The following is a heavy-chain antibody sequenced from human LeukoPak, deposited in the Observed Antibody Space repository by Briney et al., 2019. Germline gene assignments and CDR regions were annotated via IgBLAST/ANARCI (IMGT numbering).Heavy chain of an antibody. CDR3: VTGDNPDYTWENHRLDAFDI. V-gene: IGHV3-21*01. J-gene: IGHJ3*02. CDR1: GFSFSQHS. CDR2: ITGGGTFT. D-gene: IGHD3-16*01. Sequence: GGSLRLSCDASGFSFSQHSMGWVRLAPGKGLEWVSSITGGGTFTFYADSVNGRFTVSRDNGNNLLFLQLHSLRADDTAIYYCVTGDNPDYTWENHRLDAFDIWGQGTMVTVSS.